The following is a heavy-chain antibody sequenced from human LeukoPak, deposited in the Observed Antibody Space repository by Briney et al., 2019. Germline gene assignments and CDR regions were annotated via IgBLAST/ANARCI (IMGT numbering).Heavy chain of an antibody. Sequence: ASVKVSCKVSGYTLTELSMHWVRQAPGKGLEWMGGFDPEDGEIIYAQKFQGRVTMTEDTSTDTAYMELSSLRSEDTAVYYCATDRRGSYDILTGYYPYWGQGTLVTVSS. V-gene: IGHV1-24*01. CDR3: ATDRRGSYDILTGYYPY. CDR2: FDPEDGEI. J-gene: IGHJ4*02. D-gene: IGHD3-9*01. CDR1: GYTLTELS.